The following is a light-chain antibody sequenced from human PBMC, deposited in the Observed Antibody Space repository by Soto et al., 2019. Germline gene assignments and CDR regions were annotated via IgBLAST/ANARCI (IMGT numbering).Light chain of an antibody. CDR2: DVS. J-gene: IGLJ3*02. CDR3: NSYTSSSNLV. Sequence: QSALTQPASVSGSPGQSITISCTGTSSDVGGYNYVSWYQQHPGKAPKLLIYDVSNRPSVVSNRFSGSKSGNTASLTISGLQAEDEADYYCNSYTSSSNLVFGGGTMVTVL. V-gene: IGLV2-14*01. CDR1: SSDVGGYNY.